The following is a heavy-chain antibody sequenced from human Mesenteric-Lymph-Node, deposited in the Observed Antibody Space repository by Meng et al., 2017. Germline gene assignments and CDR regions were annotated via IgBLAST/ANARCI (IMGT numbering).Heavy chain of an antibody. J-gene: IGHJ3*02. V-gene: IGHV3-48*03. Sequence: GEFLKISCAASGFIFSNYEMNWVRQAPGKGLEWVSYISTSGITRNYADSVKGRFTISRDNAKNSLYLQMNSLRAEDTAVYYCARAELSSAWYSTPVDIWCQGTLVIVSS. CDR3: ARAELSSAWYSTPVDI. CDR2: ISTSGITR. D-gene: IGHD6-19*01. CDR1: GFIFSNYE.